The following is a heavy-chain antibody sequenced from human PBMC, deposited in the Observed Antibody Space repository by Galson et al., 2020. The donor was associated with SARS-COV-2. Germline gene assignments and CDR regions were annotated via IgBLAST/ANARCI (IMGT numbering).Heavy chain of an antibody. CDR3: ARDPAYCSGGSCYPPYYYYGMDV. V-gene: IGHV1-46*01. Sequence: ASVKVSCKASGYTFTSYYMHWVRQAPGQGLEWMGIINPSGGSTSYAQKFQGRVTMTSDTSTSTVYMELSSLRSEDTAVYYCARDPAYCSGGSCYPPYYYYGMDVWGQGTTVTVSS. D-gene: IGHD2-15*01. CDR1: GYTFTSYY. J-gene: IGHJ6*02. CDR2: INPSGGST.